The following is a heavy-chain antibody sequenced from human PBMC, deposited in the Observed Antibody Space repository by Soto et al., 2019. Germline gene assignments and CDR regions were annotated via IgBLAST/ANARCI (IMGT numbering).Heavy chain of an antibody. CDR3: AKDLGITIFGVVNKYFDY. D-gene: IGHD3-3*01. J-gene: IGHJ4*02. CDR2: ISGSGGGR. CDR1: GFTFSSYA. Sequence: PGGSLRLSCAASGFTFSSYAMAGVRQAPGKGLEWVSAISGSGGGRYYADSVKGRFTISRDNSKNTLYLQMNSLRAEDTAVYYCAKDLGITIFGVVNKYFDYWGQGTLVTVSS. V-gene: IGHV3-23*01.